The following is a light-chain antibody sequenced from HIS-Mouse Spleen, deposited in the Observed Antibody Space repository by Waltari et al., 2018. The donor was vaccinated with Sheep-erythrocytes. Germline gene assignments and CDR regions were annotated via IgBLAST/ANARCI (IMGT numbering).Light chain of an antibody. V-gene: IGKV1D-13*01. Sequence: AIQLTQSPSSLSASVGDRVTITCRASQGISSALAWYQQTPGKAPKLLIYDASSVESGVPSRFSGSGSGTDFTLTISSLQPEDFATYYCQQFNNYPRTFGQGTKVEIK. CDR1: QGISSA. J-gene: IGKJ1*01. CDR3: QQFNNYPRT. CDR2: DAS.